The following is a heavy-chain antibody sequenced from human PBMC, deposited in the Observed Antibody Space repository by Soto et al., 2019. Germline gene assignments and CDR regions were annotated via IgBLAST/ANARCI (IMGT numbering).Heavy chain of an antibody. CDR3: ARAFRAGDSHDAFDI. Sequence: GESLKISCKGSGYSFTSYWISWVRQMPGKGLEWMGRIDPSDSYTNYSPSFQGHVTISADKSISTAYLQWSSLKASDTAMYYCARAFRAGDSHDAFDIWGQGTMVTVSS. J-gene: IGHJ3*02. CDR1: GYSFTSYW. D-gene: IGHD7-27*01. V-gene: IGHV5-10-1*01. CDR2: IDPSDSYT.